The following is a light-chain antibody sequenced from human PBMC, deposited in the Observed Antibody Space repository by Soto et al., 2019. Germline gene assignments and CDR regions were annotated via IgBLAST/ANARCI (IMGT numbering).Light chain of an antibody. J-gene: IGKJ5*01. CDR1: QSISND. Sequence: EIVLTQSPATLSLSPGERATLSCRASQSISNDFAWFQQKPGQAPRLLIYDTSNRPSGIPARFSGSGSGTDFTLTISSLEPEDFAIYYCQQHSNWPPITFGQGTRLEIK. CDR3: QQHSNWPPIT. CDR2: DTS. V-gene: IGKV3-11*01.